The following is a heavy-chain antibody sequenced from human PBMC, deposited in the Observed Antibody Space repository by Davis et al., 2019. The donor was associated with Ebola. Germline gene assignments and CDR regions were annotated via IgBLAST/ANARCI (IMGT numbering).Heavy chain of an antibody. Sequence: SETLSLTCAVYGGSFSGYYWSWIRQPPGKGPEWIGEINHSGSTNYNPSLKSRVTISVDTSKNQFSLKLSSVTAADTAVYYCARALGWFGELDWFDPWGQGTLVTVSS. D-gene: IGHD3-10*01. CDR2: INHSGST. CDR3: ARALGWFGELDWFDP. CDR1: GGSFSGYY. V-gene: IGHV4-34*01. J-gene: IGHJ5*02.